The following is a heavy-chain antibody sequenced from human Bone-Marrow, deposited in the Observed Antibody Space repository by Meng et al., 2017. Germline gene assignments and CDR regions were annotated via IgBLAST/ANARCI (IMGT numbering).Heavy chain of an antibody. Sequence: GGSLRLSCAASGFTFSSYWMSWVRQAPGKGLEWVANIKQDGSEKYYVDSVKGRFTISRDNAKNSLYLQMNSLRAEDTAVYYCARDIHLHSGSYPDAFDIWGQGTMVTVSS. V-gene: IGHV3-7*01. CDR2: IKQDGSEK. CDR1: GFTFSSYW. J-gene: IGHJ3*02. CDR3: ARDIHLHSGSYPDAFDI. D-gene: IGHD1-26*01.